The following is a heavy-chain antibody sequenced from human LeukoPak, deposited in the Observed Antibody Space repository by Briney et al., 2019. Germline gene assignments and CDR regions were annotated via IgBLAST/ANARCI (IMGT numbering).Heavy chain of an antibody. CDR3: ARGKAALMDV. D-gene: IGHD6-6*01. V-gene: IGHV3-23*01. Sequence: QPGGSLRLSCAASGFTFSSYAMSWVRQAPGKGLEWVSTISGSGSSIYYADSVKGRFTISRDNAKNSLYLQMNSLGGDDTALYYCARGKAALMDVWGKGTTVTVSS. CDR1: GFTFSSYA. CDR2: ISGSGSSI. J-gene: IGHJ6*03.